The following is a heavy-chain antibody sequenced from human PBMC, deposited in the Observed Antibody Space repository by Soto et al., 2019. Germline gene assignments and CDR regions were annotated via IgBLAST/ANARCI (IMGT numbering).Heavy chain of an antibody. D-gene: IGHD2-15*01. CDR2: IXHSGRX. CDR1: CASISTYY. V-gene: IGHV4-59*08. J-gene: IGHJ4*02. CDR3: AGLRQILDKNFDY. Sequence: XTLSLTCTVSCASISTYYWSWIRQPPGXGLEWVGKIXHSGRXNSTHSLKSRVXISVDTSXXQFSLKLSYVTAEDTAVYYCAGLRQILDKNFDYWGLGTLVTVYS.